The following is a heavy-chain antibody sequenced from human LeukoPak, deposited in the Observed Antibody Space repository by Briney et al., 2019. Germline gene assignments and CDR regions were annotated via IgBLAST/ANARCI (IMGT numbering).Heavy chain of an antibody. CDR1: GGSISSYY. CDR2: IYYSGST. D-gene: IGHD3-16*02. CDR3: ARAYYDYVWGSYPMDY. V-gene: IGHV4-59*01. J-gene: IGHJ4*02. Sequence: SETLSLTCTVSGGSISSYYWSWIRQPPGKGLGWIGYIYYSGSTNYNPSLKRRVTISVDTSKHQFSLKLRSVTAADTAVYYCARAYYDYVWGSYPMDYWGQGTLVTVSS.